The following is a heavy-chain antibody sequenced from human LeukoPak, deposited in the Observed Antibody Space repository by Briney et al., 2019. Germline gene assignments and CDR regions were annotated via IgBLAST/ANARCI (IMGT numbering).Heavy chain of an antibody. D-gene: IGHD5-24*01. CDR3: ARGLEMATISGAFDI. CDR2: IIPIFGTA. J-gene: IGHJ3*02. Sequence: SVKVSCKASGGIFSSYSINWVRQAPGQGLEWMGGIIPIFGTANYAQKFQGRVTITADKSTSTAYMELSSLRSEDTAVYYCARGLEMATISGAFDIWGQETMVTVSS. CDR1: GGIFSSYS. V-gene: IGHV1-69*06.